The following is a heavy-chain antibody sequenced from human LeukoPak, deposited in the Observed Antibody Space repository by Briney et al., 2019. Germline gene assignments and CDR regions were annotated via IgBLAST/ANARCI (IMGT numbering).Heavy chain of an antibody. CDR1: GFTLSSCG. D-gene: IGHD3-22*01. V-gene: IGHV3-30*03. Sequence: PGRSLRLSCAASGFTLSSCGTHWVRQAPGKGLEWVAVISYDGSNKYYADFVKGRFTISRDNSKNTLYLQMNSLRAEDTAVYYCARDWRDSSGKFPNDAFDIWGQGTMVTVSS. J-gene: IGHJ3*02. CDR2: ISYDGSNK. CDR3: ARDWRDSSGKFPNDAFDI.